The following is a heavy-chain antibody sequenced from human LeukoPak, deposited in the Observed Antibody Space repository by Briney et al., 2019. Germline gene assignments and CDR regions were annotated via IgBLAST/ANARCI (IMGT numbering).Heavy chain of an antibody. CDR1: GGSISSSSYY. CDR2: INHSGST. J-gene: IGHJ4*02. CDR3: ARGRGI. Sequence: SETLSLTCTVSGGSISSSSYYWGWIRQPPGKGLEWIGEINHSGSTNYNPSLKSRVTISVDTSKNQFSLKLSSVTAADSAVYYCARGRGIWGQGTLVTVSS. V-gene: IGHV4-39*07.